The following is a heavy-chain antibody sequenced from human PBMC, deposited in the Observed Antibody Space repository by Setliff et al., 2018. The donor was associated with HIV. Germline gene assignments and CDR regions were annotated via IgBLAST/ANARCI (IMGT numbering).Heavy chain of an antibody. CDR3: ARDSGSYCTNGVCPPGYYMDV. V-gene: IGHV1-2*02. CDR1: GYTFTGYY. J-gene: IGHJ6*03. Sequence: RASVKVSCKASGYTFTGYYMHWVRQAPGQGLEWIGWIVVGSGDTNYAQNFQGRVTMTRDTSISTAYMELSRLRSDDTAVYYCARDSGSYCTNGVCPPGYYMDVWGKGTTVTVSS. D-gene: IGHD2-8*01. CDR2: IVVGSGDT.